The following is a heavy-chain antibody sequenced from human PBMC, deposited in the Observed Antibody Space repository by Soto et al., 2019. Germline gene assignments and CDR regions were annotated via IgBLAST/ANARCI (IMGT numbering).Heavy chain of an antibody. J-gene: IGHJ6*03. CDR3: ARIVVPAALDYYYYYMDV. CDR2: ISSSSSYI. Sequence: EVQLVESGGGLVKPGGSLRLSCAASGFTFSSYSMNWVRQAPGKGLEWVSSISSSSSYIYYADSVKGRFTISRDNAKNSLYLQMNGLRAEDTAVYYCARIVVPAALDYYYYYMDVWGKGTTVTVSS. D-gene: IGHD2-2*01. V-gene: IGHV3-21*01. CDR1: GFTFSSYS.